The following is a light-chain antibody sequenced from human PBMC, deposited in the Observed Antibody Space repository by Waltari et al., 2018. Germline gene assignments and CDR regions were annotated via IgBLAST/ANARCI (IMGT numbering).Light chain of an antibody. CDR1: SIDVGGYNY. Sequence: QSALTQPASVSGSPGQSITISCTGTSIDVGGYNYVSWYQQHPGKVPKLMIYNVINRPSGVSIRFSGSKSGNTASLTISGLQAEDEADYYCTSYTDSRIFDVVFGGGTRLTVL. V-gene: IGLV2-14*03. J-gene: IGLJ2*01. CDR3: TSYTDSRIFDVV. CDR2: NVI.